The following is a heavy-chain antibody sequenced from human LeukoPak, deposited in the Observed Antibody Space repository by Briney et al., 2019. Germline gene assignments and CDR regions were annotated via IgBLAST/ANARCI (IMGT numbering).Heavy chain of an antibody. CDR1: GGSISISSYY. J-gene: IGHJ5*02. CDR3: ARGRYSSGWYGSYNWFDP. Sequence: SETLSLTCTVSGGSISISSYYWGWIRQPPGKGLEWIGSIYYSGSTYYNPSLKGRVTISVDTSKNQFSLKLSSVTAADTAVYYCARGRYSSGWYGSYNWFDPWGQGTLVTVSS. D-gene: IGHD6-19*01. CDR2: IYYSGST. V-gene: IGHV4-39*01.